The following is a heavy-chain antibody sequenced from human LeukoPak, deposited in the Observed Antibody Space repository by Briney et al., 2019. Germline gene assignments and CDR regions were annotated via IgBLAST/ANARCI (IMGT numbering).Heavy chain of an antibody. CDR3: ARGDFYGSPKVVAA. V-gene: IGHV1-2*02. CDR2: INPNSGDT. J-gene: IGHJ5*02. D-gene: IGHD3-10*01. Sequence: ASVKVSCKASGYTFTDYYINWVRQAPGQGLEWMGWINPNSGDTNYAQKFQDRVTMTRDTSISTAYIELNLLRSDDTAVYYCARGDFYGSPKVVAAWGQGTLVTVSS. CDR1: GYTFTDYY.